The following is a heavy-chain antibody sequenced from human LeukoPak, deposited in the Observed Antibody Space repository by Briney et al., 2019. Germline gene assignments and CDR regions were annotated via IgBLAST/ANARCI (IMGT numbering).Heavy chain of an antibody. J-gene: IGHJ3*02. CDR1: GGSFSGYY. Sequence: SETLSLTCAVYGGSFSGYYWSWIRQPPGKGLEWIGEINHSGSTNYNPSLKSRVTISVDTSKNQFSLKLSSVTAADTAVYYCARGFGAHIVVVTASLAFDIWGQGTMVTVSS. CDR2: INHSGST. D-gene: IGHD2-21*02. CDR3: ARGFGAHIVVVTASLAFDI. V-gene: IGHV4-34*01.